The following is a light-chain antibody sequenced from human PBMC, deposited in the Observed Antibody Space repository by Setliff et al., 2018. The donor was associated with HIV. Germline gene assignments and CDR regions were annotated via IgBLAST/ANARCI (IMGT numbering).Light chain of an antibody. CDR3: SSYTSSSVA. Sequence: QSVLTQPPTVSGSPGQSITISCAGASSDIGAFNYVSWYQQYPGQAPKLIIYSVTNRPSGVSHRFSGSKSGNTASLTISGLQTDDEADYYCSSYTSSSVAFGGGTQLTVL. CDR1: SSDIGAFNY. V-gene: IGLV2-14*03. CDR2: SVT. J-gene: IGLJ2*01.